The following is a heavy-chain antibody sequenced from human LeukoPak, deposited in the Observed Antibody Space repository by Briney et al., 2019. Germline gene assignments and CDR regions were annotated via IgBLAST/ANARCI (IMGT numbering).Heavy chain of an antibody. CDR3: ARVATDGGGFDP. D-gene: IGHD3-16*01. CDR2: LSSDNYTI. J-gene: IGHJ5*02. Sequence: PGGSLRLSCAASGITFSSYSMNWVRQAPGKGLEWISYLSSDNYTIYYADSVKGRFIISRDNAKDSLYLQMNSLRAKDTAVYYCARVATDGGGFDPWGQGTLVTVSS. CDR1: GITFSSYS. V-gene: IGHV3-48*01.